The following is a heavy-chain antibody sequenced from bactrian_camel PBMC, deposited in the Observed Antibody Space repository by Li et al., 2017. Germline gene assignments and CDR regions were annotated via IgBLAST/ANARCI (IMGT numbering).Heavy chain of an antibody. CDR1: GYTGSRQC. Sequence: VQLVESGGGSVQVGGSLRLSCAVSGYTGSRQCMGWFRQPPGKGLEWVSTVNGGGDATRYADSAKGRFTISRDNAKNMVYLQLNSLKTEDMAMYYCVKTATDADVRLYTFGHWGQGTQVTVS. V-gene: IGHV3S40*01. J-gene: IGHJ4*01. CDR3: VKTATDADVRLYTFGH. D-gene: IGHD1*01. CDR2: VNGGGDAT.